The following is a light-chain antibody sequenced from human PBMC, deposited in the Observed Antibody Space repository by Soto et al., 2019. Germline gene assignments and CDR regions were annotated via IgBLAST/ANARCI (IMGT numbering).Light chain of an antibody. V-gene: IGKV1-9*01. CDR3: QQFKSYPLT. J-gene: IGKJ4*01. CDR2: AAS. CDR1: QGISSY. Sequence: IQLTQSPSSLSTSVRYRFTITCRASQGISSYLAWYQQKPGKAPKLLIYAASTLQSGVPSRFSGSGSGTDFTLTISSLQPEDFATYYCQQFKSYPLTFGGGTKVDIK.